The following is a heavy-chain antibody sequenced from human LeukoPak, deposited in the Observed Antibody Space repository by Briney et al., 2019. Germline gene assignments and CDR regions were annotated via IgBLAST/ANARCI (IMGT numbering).Heavy chain of an antibody. V-gene: IGHV3-74*01. CDR2: INNDGSTT. J-gene: IGHJ4*02. Sequence: GGSLRLSCAASGFTLSSYWMHWVRQAPGKGLVWVSRINNDGSTTNYADSVKGRFTISRDNAKNTLYLQMNSLRVEDTAVYYCARDLVVATGPDYWGQGTLVTVSS. CDR3: ARDLVVATGPDY. CDR1: GFTLSSYW. D-gene: IGHD5-12*01.